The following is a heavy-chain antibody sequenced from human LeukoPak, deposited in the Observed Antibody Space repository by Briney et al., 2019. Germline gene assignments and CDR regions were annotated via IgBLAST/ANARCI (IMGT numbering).Heavy chain of an antibody. V-gene: IGHV3-23*01. J-gene: IGHJ4*02. CDR3: AKYLGSGSAFDY. Sequence: GGSLRLSCAASGFTFNSYAMTWVRQAPGKGLEWVSSMSGSGRSAYYVESVKGRFTISRDNSKNTLYLQTNSLRAEDTAVYYCAKYLGSGSAFDYWGQGTLVTVSS. D-gene: IGHD3-10*01. CDR1: GFTFNSYA. CDR2: MSGSGRSA.